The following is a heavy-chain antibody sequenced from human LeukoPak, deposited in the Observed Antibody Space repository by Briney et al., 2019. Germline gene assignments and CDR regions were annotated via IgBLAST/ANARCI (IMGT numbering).Heavy chain of an antibody. J-gene: IGHJ4*02. CDR2: INHNGETI. D-gene: IGHD2-15*01. V-gene: IGHV3-48*02. CDR1: GFPFSSYV. Sequence: GGSLRLSCAASGFPFSSYVMSWVRQAPGKGLEWVSYINHNGETIYYPDFVKGRFTISRDNAKNSLYLQMNSLRDEDTAVYYCARGGNIVVVVAATLFDYWGQGTLVTVSS. CDR3: ARGGNIVVVVAATLFDY.